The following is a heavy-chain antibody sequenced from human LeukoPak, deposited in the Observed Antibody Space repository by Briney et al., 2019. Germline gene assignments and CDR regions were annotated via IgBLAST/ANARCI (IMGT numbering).Heavy chain of an antibody. Sequence: SSETLSLTCAVYGGSFSGYYWSWIRQPPGKGLEWIEEINHSGSTNYNPSLKSRVTISVDTSKNQFSLKLSSVTAADTAVYYCARGLNWNYGGRFDPWGQGTLVTVSS. V-gene: IGHV4-34*01. CDR3: ARGLNWNYGGRFDP. J-gene: IGHJ5*02. CDR1: GGSFSGYY. D-gene: IGHD1-7*01. CDR2: INHSGST.